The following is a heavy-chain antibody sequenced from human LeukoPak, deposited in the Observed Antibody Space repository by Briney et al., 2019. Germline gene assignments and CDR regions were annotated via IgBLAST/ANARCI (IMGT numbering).Heavy chain of an antibody. CDR3: ARGGGLDV. J-gene: IGHJ6*02. Sequence: PGGSLRLSCEASGFTFKNYWMSWVRQAPGKGLEWVASIKEDGSERQYVDSVKGRFSISRDNTKGSLFLQLNSLRAEDTAVYYCARGGGLDVWGQGATVTVSS. CDR1: GFTFKNYW. V-gene: IGHV3-7*03. D-gene: IGHD3-16*01. CDR2: IKEDGSER.